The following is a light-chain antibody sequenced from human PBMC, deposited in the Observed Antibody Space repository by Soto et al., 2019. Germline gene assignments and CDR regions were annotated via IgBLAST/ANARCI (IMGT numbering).Light chain of an antibody. CDR1: QSVSSN. J-gene: IGKJ2*01. CDR3: QQYNNWPYT. V-gene: IGKV3-15*01. CDR2: GAS. Sequence: EIVMTQSPATLSVSPGERATLSCRASQSVSSNLGWYQQKPGQAPRLLIYGASTRATGIPARFSGSGSGTEFPLTISSLQSEDFAVYYCQQYNNWPYTFGQGTKLEIK.